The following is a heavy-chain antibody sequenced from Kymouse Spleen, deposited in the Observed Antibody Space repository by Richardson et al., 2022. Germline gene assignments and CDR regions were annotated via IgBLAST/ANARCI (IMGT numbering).Heavy chain of an antibody. V-gene: IGHV3-30*18. CDR3: AKVTMVRGVLDY. CDR2: ISYDGSNK. J-gene: IGHJ4*02. CDR1: GFTFSSYG. D-gene: IGHD3-10*01. Sequence: QVQLVESGGGVVQPGRSLRLSCAASGFTFSSYGMHWVRQAPGKGLEWVAVISYDGSNKYYADSVKGRFTISRDNSKNTLYLQMNSLRAEDTAVYYCAKVTMVRGVLDYWGQGTLVTVSS.